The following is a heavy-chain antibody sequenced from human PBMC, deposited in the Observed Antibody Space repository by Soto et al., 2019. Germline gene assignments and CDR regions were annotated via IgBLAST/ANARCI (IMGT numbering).Heavy chain of an antibody. J-gene: IGHJ4*02. CDR3: YSSGW. CDR1: GFTFGSFA. D-gene: IGHD6-19*01. Sequence: QVQLVESGGGVVQPGRSLRLSCAASGFTFGSFAMHWVRQAPGKGLEWVALVSDDGVTKYYADSVTGRFTISRDNSKNTLYLEMNSLRTEDPAVYSGYSSGWWGQGTLVTFSS. CDR2: VSDDGVTK. V-gene: IGHV3-30*04.